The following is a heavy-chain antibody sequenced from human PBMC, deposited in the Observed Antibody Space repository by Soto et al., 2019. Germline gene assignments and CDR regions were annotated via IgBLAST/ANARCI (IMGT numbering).Heavy chain of an antibody. CDR3: ARDRDNSNWPNFDS. J-gene: IGHJ4*02. CDR1: GDTFSIYT. CDR2: VLPFLDIT. V-gene: IGHV1-69*02. D-gene: IGHD6-13*01. Sequence: QVQLVQSGSEVKKPGSSVRVSCKTSGDTFSIYTISWVRQAPGQGLEWMGRVLPFLDITSYSQRFQGRVTITADRSTTTPYMELTSLRSEDTAVYYCARDRDNSNWPNFDSWGQGTLVTVSS.